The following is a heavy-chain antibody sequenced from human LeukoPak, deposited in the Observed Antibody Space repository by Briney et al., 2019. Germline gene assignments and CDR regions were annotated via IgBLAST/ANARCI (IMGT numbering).Heavy chain of an antibody. D-gene: IGHD3-22*01. Sequence: SETLSLTCTVSGGSISSGSYYWSWIRQPAGKGLEWIGRIYTSGSTNYNPSLKSRVTISVDTSKNQFSLKLSSVTAADTAVYYCARDPSLGNYYDSSGYYLNWGQGTLVTVSS. CDR1: GGSISSGSYY. J-gene: IGHJ4*02. CDR3: ARDPSLGNYYDSSGYYLN. CDR2: IYTSGST. V-gene: IGHV4-61*02.